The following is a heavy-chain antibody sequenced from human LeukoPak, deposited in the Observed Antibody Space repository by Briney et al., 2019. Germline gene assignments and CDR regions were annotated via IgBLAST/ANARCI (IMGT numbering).Heavy chain of an antibody. Sequence: PGGSLRLSCAASGFTFSDYYMSWIRQAPGKGLEWVSYISSSGSTIYYADSVKGRFTISRNNAKNSLYLQMNSLRAEDTAVYYCARGSTYYYDSSGLIWGQGTLVTVSS. V-gene: IGHV3-11*01. CDR2: ISSSGSTI. CDR1: GFTFSDYY. J-gene: IGHJ4*02. D-gene: IGHD3-22*01. CDR3: ARGSTYYYDSSGLI.